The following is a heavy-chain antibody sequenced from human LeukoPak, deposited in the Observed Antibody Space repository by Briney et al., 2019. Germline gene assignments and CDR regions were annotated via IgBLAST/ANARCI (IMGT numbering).Heavy chain of an antibody. CDR3: ARQGEGRRYYGSGSYSDPIYYYYYYMDV. D-gene: IGHD3-10*01. CDR2: IYYSGST. CDR1: GGSISSYY. Sequence: SETLSLTCTVSGGSISSYYWSWIRQPPGKGLEWIGYIYYSGSTNYNPSLKSRVTISVDTSKNQFSLKLSSVTAADTAVYYCARQGEGRRYYGSGSYSDPIYYYYYYMDVWGKGTTVTISS. J-gene: IGHJ6*03. V-gene: IGHV4-59*08.